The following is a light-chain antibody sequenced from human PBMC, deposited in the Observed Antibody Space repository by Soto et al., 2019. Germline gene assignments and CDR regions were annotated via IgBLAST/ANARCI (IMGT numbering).Light chain of an antibody. CDR1: QSVSSNY. J-gene: IGKJ5*01. CDR2: GAS. CDR3: QQYDNSIT. V-gene: IGKV3-20*01. Sequence: EIVLTQSPDTVSLSPGETATLSCRDSQSVSSNYLAWYQQKPGQAPSLLIYGASSRATGIPDRFSGSGYVTDVPRTSRRLEAEDLAVFYCQQYDNSITVCQGKRRE.